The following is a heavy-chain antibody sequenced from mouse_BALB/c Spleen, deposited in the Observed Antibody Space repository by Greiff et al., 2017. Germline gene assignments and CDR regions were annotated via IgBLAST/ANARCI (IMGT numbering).Heavy chain of an antibody. CDR3: ARSYHGDFDY. J-gene: IGHJ2*01. Sequence: VQLQQSGPELVKPGASVKISCKASGYSFTGYFMNWVMQSHGKSLEWIGRINPYNGDTFYNQKFKGKATLTVDKSSSTAHMELRSLASEDSAVYYCARSYHGDFDYWGQGTTLTVSS. CDR1: GYSFTGYF. V-gene: IGHV1-20*02. D-gene: IGHD2-12*01. CDR2: INPYNGDT.